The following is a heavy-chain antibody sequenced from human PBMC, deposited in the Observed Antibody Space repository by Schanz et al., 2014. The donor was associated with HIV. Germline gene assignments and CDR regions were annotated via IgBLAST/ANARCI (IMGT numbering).Heavy chain of an antibody. Sequence: QLQVVESGGGVVQPGRSLRLSCATSEFTFSSYGMHWVRQAPGKGLEWVAVIWYDGRNKYYADSVKGRFTISRDDSRRTLFLQMNSLRAEDTALYYCAKAKSPWTFYYYGMDVWGQGTTVTVSS. CDR1: EFTFSSYG. V-gene: IGHV3-33*06. CDR3: AKAKSPWTFYYYGMDV. CDR2: IWYDGRNK. J-gene: IGHJ6*02.